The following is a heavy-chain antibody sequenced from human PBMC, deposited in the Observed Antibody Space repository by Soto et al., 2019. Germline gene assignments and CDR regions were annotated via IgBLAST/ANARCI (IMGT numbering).Heavy chain of an antibody. CDR3: AKDIVSGSYLFDAFDI. CDR1: GVTFSNYG. D-gene: IGHD1-26*01. Sequence: GQLVESGGGVVEPGRSLRLSCAASGVTFSNYGRHWVRQAPGKGLERVTVISYDGSNKYYADSVKCRFTTSRDNSKNTLYLQLNSLRAEDTAVYYCAKDIVSGSYLFDAFDIWGQGTMVTAS. J-gene: IGHJ3*02. V-gene: IGHV3-30*18. CDR2: ISYDGSNK.